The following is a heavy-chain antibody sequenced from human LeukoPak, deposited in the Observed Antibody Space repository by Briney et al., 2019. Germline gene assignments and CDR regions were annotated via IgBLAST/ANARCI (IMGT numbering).Heavy chain of an antibody. CDR3: ARGIRFLEWFRMSYFDY. J-gene: IGHJ4*02. CDR1: GGSFSGYY. CDR2: INHSGST. V-gene: IGHV4-34*01. D-gene: IGHD3-3*01. Sequence: PSETLSLTCAVYGGSFSGYYWSWIRQPPGKGLEWIGEINHSGSTNYNPSLKSRVTISVDTSKNQFSLKLSSATAADTAVYYCARGIRFLEWFRMSYFDYWGQGTLVTVSS.